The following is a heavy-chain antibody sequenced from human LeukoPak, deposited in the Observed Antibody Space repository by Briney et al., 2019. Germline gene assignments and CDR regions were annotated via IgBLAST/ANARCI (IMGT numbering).Heavy chain of an antibody. CDR2: IYYSGST. CDR1: YGSIRTYY. Sequence: SETLSLTCTVSYGSIRTYYWTWLRQPPGKGLEWIGYIYYSGSTNYNPSLKSRVTISVDTSRNQFSLKLTSVTAADTAVYYCARGSPGTATAYFDCGGQGILVIVSS. D-gene: IGHD5-24*01. CDR3: ARGSPGTATAYFDC. V-gene: IGHV4-59*01. J-gene: IGHJ4*02.